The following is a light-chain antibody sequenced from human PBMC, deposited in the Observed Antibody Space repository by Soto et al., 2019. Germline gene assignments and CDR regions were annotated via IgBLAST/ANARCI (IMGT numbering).Light chain of an antibody. CDR2: DVS. CDR3: SSFTSSDTLVV. Sequence: QSALTQPASVSGSPGQSITISCTGTSSDVGGYNFVSWYQHHQAKAPKLMIYDVSNRPSGVSNRFSGSKSGNTASLTISGLQAEDEAHYYCSSFTSSDTLVVFGGGTKLTVL. CDR1: SSDVGGYNF. J-gene: IGLJ2*01. V-gene: IGLV2-14*03.